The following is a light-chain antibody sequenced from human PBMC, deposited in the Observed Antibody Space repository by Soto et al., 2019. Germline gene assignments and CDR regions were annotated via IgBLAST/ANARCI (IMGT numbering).Light chain of an antibody. CDR3: LQVKNFPRT. CDR1: QDINNR. Sequence: DIQMTQAPSSVSASVGDRVTITCRASQDINNRVAWLQQRPGRAPKYLIQAVSILQSGFPSRFSATGSGTDFTLTIDSLQPEDFATYYCLQVKNFPRTFGQGTKLEIK. V-gene: IGKV1-12*01. CDR2: AVS. J-gene: IGKJ1*01.